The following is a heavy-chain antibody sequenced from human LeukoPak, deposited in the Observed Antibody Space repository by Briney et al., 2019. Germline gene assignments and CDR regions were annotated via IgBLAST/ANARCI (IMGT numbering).Heavy chain of an antibody. CDR3: AVDPYYYDSSGYSIHDY. J-gene: IGHJ4*02. V-gene: IGHV1-2*06. D-gene: IGHD3-22*01. Sequence: ASVKVSCKASGYTFTGYYMHWVRQAPGQGLEWMGRINPNSGGTNYAQKFQGRVTMTRDTSISTAYMELSRLRSDDTAVYYCAVDPYYYDSSGYSIHDYWGQGTLVTVSS. CDR2: INPNSGGT. CDR1: GYTFTGYY.